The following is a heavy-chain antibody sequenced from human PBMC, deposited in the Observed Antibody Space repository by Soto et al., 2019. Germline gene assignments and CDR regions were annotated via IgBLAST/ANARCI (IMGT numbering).Heavy chain of an antibody. V-gene: IGHV4-59*01. D-gene: IGHD7-27*01. J-gene: IGHJ3*02. Sequence: SETLSLTCTFSGVSISTYYWSCIRQPPGKGLEWIGYIYYSGSTNYHPSLNSRVTISVDTSKNQFSLRLSSVTAADTAVYYCAYWGEPEAFDICGQGTMVIVSS. CDR1: GVSISTYY. CDR2: IYYSGST. CDR3: AYWGEPEAFDI.